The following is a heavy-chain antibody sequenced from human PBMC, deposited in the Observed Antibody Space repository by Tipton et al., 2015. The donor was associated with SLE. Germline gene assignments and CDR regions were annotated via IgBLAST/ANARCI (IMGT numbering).Heavy chain of an antibody. J-gene: IGHJ3*02. Sequence: LRLSCAVSGYSIRSGYYWGWVRQPPGKGLEWIGGIYHSGSTYYNPSLKSRVTISVDTSKNQFSLKLSSVTAADTAVYYCARRDAFDIWGQGTMVTVSS. CDR2: IYHSGST. CDR3: ARRDAFDI. CDR1: GYSIRSGYY. V-gene: IGHV4-38-2*01.